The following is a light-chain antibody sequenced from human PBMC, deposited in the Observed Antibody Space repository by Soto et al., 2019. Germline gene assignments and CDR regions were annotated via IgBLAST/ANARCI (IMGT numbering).Light chain of an antibody. Sequence: EVMLTQSPATLSLSPGERATLSCRASQSVSSYLAWYQQKPGQAPRLLIYGASNRATGIPDRFSGSGSGTDFTLAISRLEPEDFAVYYCQQYGSSGTFGQGTKVDI. V-gene: IGKV3-20*01. CDR1: QSVSSY. CDR2: GAS. CDR3: QQYGSSGT. J-gene: IGKJ1*01.